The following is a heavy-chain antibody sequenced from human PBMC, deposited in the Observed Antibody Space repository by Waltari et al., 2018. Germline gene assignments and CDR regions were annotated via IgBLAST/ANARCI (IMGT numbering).Heavy chain of an antibody. Sequence: QVQLVQSGAEVKKPGSSVKVSCKPSGTPFKNYDYSWVRQAPGQGLEWMGGIIPMFGTAAYAQKFQGRVSITAEESTRTVFMELSSLRFEDTAIYYCARASLGDYRYDFWGQGTPVTVSS. CDR3: ARASLGDYRYDF. CDR2: IIPMFGTA. J-gene: IGHJ4*01. V-gene: IGHV1-69*12. CDR1: GTPFKNYD. D-gene: IGHD4-17*01.